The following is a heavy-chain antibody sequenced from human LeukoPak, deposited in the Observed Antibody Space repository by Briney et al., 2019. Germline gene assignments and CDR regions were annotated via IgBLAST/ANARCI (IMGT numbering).Heavy chain of an antibody. D-gene: IGHD5-18*01. V-gene: IGHV1-2*04. CDR3: ARIRGYSYGLSFDY. CDR1: GYTFTGYY. Sequence: ASVKVSCKASGYTFTGYYMHWVRQAPGQGLEWMGWINPNSGGTDYAQKFQGWVTMTRDTSISTAYMELSRLRSDDTAVNYCARIRGYSYGLSFDYWGQGTLVTVSS. J-gene: IGHJ4*02. CDR2: INPNSGGT.